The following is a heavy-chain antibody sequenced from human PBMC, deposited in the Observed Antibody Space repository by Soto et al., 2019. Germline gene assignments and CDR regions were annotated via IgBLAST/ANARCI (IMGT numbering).Heavy chain of an antibody. D-gene: IGHD3-22*01. Sequence: QVQLVESGGGVVQPGRSLRLSCAASGFTFSSYAMHWVRQAPGKGLEWVAVISYDGSNKYYADSVKGRFTISRDNSXXTLYLQMNSLRAEDTAVYYCAREGLAVVITDYFDYWGQGTLVTVSS. CDR1: GFTFSSYA. CDR3: AREGLAVVITDYFDY. CDR2: ISYDGSNK. J-gene: IGHJ4*02. V-gene: IGHV3-30-3*01.